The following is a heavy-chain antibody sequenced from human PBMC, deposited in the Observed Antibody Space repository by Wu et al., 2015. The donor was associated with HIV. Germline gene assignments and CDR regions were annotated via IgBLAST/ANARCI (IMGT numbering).Heavy chain of an antibody. D-gene: IGHD4-11*01. CDR3: ARDATPITTEFDF. J-gene: IGHJ4*02. CDR1: GYLFTNHY. V-gene: IGHV1-2*02. Sequence: QVQLVQSGAEVKKTGASVRVSCETSGYLFTNHYIHWVRQAPGHGLEWMAWINPSGGATIYAEAFEGRIMVSSDTSLNTVYMELESLTSGDTAMYFCARDATPITTEFDFWGQGTLITVSS. CDR2: INPSGGAT.